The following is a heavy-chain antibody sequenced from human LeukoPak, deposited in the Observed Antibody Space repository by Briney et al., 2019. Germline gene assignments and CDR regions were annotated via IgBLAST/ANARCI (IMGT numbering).Heavy chain of an antibody. V-gene: IGHV1-69*06. CDR1: VGTFSIYS. D-gene: IGHD4-11*01. J-gene: IGHJ6*03. CDR3: ARDRLPPGTLSAYYHMDG. Sequence: GASVTVSFASSVGTFSIYSVTWVRQARGRGLEGMGGITTMFGTTDSAKQFRGRGTISADTSTNTAFLDLASLTSDDTAVYFCARDRLPPGTLSAYYHMDGWGKGTTVTVSS. CDR2: ITTMFGTT.